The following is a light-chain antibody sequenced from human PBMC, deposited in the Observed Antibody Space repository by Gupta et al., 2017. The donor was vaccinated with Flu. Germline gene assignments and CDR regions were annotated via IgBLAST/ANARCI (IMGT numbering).Light chain of an antibody. CDR1: PSIDSKY. CDR2: GAS. Sequence: EVVLTQSPGTLSLSLGETATLSCRASPSIDSKYLAWYQQKRGLAPRLLIFGASSRATDIPDRFTGSGCGTDFTLTIDRLEPEDFAVYYCQYYGTSLYTFGQGTKLEI. CDR3: QYYGTSLYT. V-gene: IGKV3-20*01. J-gene: IGKJ2*01.